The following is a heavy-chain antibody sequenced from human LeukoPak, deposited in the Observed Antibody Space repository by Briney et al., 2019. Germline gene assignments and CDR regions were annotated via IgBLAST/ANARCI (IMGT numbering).Heavy chain of an antibody. CDR1: GFTFSSYS. D-gene: IGHD1/OR15-1a*01. V-gene: IGHV3-23*01. CDR2: ISGSGGST. J-gene: IGHJ6*04. CDR3: AKGVSHLHQQHGDV. Sequence: GGSLRLSCAASGFTFSSYSMNWVRQAPGKGLEWVSAISGSGGSTYYADSVKGRFTISRDNSKNTLYLQMNSLIAEDTAVYYCAKGVSHLHQQHGDVWGKEHTVTVSS.